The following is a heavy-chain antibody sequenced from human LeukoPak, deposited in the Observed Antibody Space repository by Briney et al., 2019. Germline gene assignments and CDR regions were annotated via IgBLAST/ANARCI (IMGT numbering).Heavy chain of an antibody. CDR2: INPNSGGT. Sequence: ASVKVSCKASGYTFTDYYMHWVRQAPGQGLEWMGWINPNSGGTNYAQKFQGRVTMTRDTSISTAYVELSRLRSDDTAVYYCARDLSYSSSWYLGHLDYWGQGTLVTVSS. J-gene: IGHJ4*02. D-gene: IGHD6-13*01. CDR3: ARDLSYSSSWYLGHLDY. CDR1: GYTFTDYY. V-gene: IGHV1-2*02.